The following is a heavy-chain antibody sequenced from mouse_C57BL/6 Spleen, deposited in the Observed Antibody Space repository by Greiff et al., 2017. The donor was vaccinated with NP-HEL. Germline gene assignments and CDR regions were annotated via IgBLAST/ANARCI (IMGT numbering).Heavy chain of an antibody. CDR3: ARGNYGSRGYFDV. Sequence: VHVKQSGPELVKPGASVKIPCKASGYTFTDYNMDWVKQSHGKSLEWIGDINPNNGGTIYNQKFKGKATLTVDKSSSTAYMELRSLTSEDTAVYYCARGNYGSRGYFDVWGTGTTVTVSS. J-gene: IGHJ1*03. CDR1: GYTFTDYN. D-gene: IGHD1-1*01. V-gene: IGHV1-18*01. CDR2: INPNNGGT.